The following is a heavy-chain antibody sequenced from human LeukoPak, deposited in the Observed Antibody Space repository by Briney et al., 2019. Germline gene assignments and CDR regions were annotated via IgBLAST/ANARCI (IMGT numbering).Heavy chain of an antibody. D-gene: IGHD3-9*01. CDR1: GFTVSSNY. J-gene: IGHJ4*02. CDR2: IYSGGTT. Sequence: GGSLRLSCAASGFTVSSNYMSWVRQAPGKGLEWVSLIYSGGTTYYADSVKGRFTISRDNSKNTLYLQMNSLRVDDTAVYYCLTGEWPQNYWGQGTLVTVSS. CDR3: LTGEWPQNY. V-gene: IGHV3-53*01.